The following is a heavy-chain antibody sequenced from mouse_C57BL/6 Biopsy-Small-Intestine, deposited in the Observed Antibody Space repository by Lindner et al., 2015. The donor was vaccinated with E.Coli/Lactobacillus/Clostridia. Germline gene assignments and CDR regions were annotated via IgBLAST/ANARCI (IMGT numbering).Heavy chain of an antibody. CDR1: GFSLISYG. CDR2: IWGVGST. J-gene: IGHJ4*01. CDR3: ASHRPDMSHYVGTMDY. V-gene: IGHV2-6*01. D-gene: IGHD1-1*01. Sequence: VQLQESGPGLVAPSQSLSITCTVSGFSLISYGVDWVRQSPGKGLEWLGVIWGVGSTNYNSAFESRLSISKDNSKRHIFLKLNSLQADDTAVYYCASHRPDMSHYVGTMDYWGQGTSVTVSS.